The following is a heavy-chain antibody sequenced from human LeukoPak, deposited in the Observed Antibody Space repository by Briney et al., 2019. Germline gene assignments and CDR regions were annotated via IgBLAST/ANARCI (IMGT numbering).Heavy chain of an antibody. CDR1: GGSISSYY. CDR3: ARGGVARMIDY. V-gene: IGHV4-59*01. Sequence: SETLSLTCTVSGGSISSYYWSWIRQPPGKGLEWIGYIYYSGSTNYNPSLKSRVTISVDTSKNQFSLKLSSVTAADTAVYYCARGGVARMIDYWGQGTLVTVSS. D-gene: IGHD3-10*01. J-gene: IGHJ4*02. CDR2: IYYSGST.